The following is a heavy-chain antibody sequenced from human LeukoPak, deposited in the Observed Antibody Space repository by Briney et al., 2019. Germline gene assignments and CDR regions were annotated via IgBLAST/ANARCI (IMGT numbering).Heavy chain of an antibody. Sequence: ASVKVSCKASGYTFTSYGISWVRQASGQGLEWMGWISAYNGNTSYAQKLQGRVTMTTDTSTSTAYMELRSLRSDDTAVYYCARNALYDFWSGYSHIPDYWGQGTLVTVSS. CDR3: ARNALYDFWSGYSHIPDY. V-gene: IGHV1-18*01. CDR1: GYTFTSYG. CDR2: ISAYNGNT. D-gene: IGHD3-3*01. J-gene: IGHJ4*02.